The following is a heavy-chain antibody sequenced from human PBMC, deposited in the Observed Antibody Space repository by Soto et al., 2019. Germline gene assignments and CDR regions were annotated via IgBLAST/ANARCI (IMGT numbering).Heavy chain of an antibody. CDR1: GGSISSYY. J-gene: IGHJ4*02. Sequence: QVQLQESGPGLVKPSETLSLTCTVSGGSISSYYWSWIRQPPGKGLEWIGYIYDSGSTNYNPSLTSRVTISVDTSKNQFSLKLSSVTAADTAVYYCAGWFGTFIDYWGQGTLVTVSS. V-gene: IGHV4-59*08. CDR2: IYDSGST. CDR3: AGWFGTFIDY. D-gene: IGHD3-10*01.